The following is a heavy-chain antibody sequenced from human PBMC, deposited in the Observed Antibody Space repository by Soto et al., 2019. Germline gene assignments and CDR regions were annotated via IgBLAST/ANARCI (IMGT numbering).Heavy chain of an antibody. CDR1: VFTVSDFG. J-gene: IGHJ6*02. CDR3: AKETRSRAVTATRVNGMDV. V-gene: IGHV3-30*18. CDR2: ISHDGSNQ. D-gene: IGHD2-21*02. Sequence: GSLRLACAPSVFTVSDFGMHWVRQAPGKGLEWVADISHDGSNQYYGDSVKGRFSISRDHSKNTLYLQMNNLRVDDTAIYYCAKETRSRAVTATRVNGMDVWGQGTTVTVSS.